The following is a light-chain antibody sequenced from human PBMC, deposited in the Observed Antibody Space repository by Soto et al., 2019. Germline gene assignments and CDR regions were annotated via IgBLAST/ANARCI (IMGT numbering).Light chain of an antibody. J-gene: IGLJ2*01. CDR3: SSYAGAVA. CDR2: EGS. V-gene: IGLV2-23*01. Sequence: QSALTQPASVSGSPGQSITISCTGTSSDVGTYNLVSWYQHHPGKAPKLMIYEGSNRPSGVSHRFSGSQSGNTASLTFSGLQAEDEADYYCSSYAGAVAFGGGTKLTVL. CDR1: SSDVGTYNL.